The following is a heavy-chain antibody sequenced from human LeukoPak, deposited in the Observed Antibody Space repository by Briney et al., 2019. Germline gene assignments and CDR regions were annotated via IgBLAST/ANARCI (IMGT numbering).Heavy chain of an antibody. CDR3: ARGQLGFYYFDY. CDR2: IYYSGST. CDR1: GGSISSYY. V-gene: IGHV4-59*01. D-gene: IGHD1-1*01. J-gene: IGHJ4*02. Sequence: SETLSLTCTVSGGSISSYYWSWIRQPPGKGLEWIGYIYYSGSTNYNPSLKSRVTISVDTSKNQFSLKLSSVTAADTAVYYCARGQLGFYYFDYWGQGTLVTVSS.